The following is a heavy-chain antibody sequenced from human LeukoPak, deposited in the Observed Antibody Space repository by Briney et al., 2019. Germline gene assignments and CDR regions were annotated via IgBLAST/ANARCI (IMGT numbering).Heavy chain of an antibody. D-gene: IGHD6-13*01. V-gene: IGHV3-30*18. J-gene: IGHJ4*02. Sequence: GGSLRLSCAASGFTFSSYGMHLVRQAPGKGVGGVAMLSYDGTNKYYADSVKGRFTISRDNSKNTMFLQMNSLRAEDTAVYYCVKGIVAAAPRVYWGQGTLVTVSS. CDR1: GFTFSSYG. CDR2: LSYDGTNK. CDR3: VKGIVAAAPRVY.